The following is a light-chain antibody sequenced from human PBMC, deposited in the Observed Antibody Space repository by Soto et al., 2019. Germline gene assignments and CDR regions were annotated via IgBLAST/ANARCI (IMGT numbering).Light chain of an antibody. CDR1: QDISKY. Sequence: DIQMTQSPSSLSASVGDSVTITCQASQDISKYLNWYQQKPGKAPKLLIYDASNLETGVPSRFSGSGSGTHFTFTISSLQPEDIAIYYCQHYDNLPRNTFGQGTKLEIK. J-gene: IGKJ2*01. V-gene: IGKV1-33*01. CDR3: QHYDNLPRNT. CDR2: DAS.